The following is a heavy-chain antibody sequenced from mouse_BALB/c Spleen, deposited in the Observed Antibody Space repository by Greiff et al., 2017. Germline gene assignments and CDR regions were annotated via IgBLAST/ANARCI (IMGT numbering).Heavy chain of an antibody. J-gene: IGHJ3*01. D-gene: IGHD1-2*01. CDR3: ARRGDGYPLAY. Sequence: VKLQESGPQLVRPGASVKISCKASGYSFTSYWMHWVKQRPGQGLEWIGMIDPSDSETRLNQKFKDKATLTVDKSSSTAYMQLSSPTSEDSAVYYCARRGDGYPLAYWGQGTLVTVSA. CDR1: GYSFTSYW. V-gene: IGHV1S126*01. CDR2: IDPSDSET.